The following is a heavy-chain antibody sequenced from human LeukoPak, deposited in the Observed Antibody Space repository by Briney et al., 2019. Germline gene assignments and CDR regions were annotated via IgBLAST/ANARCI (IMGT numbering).Heavy chain of an antibody. CDR3: ASDRSQRAYSYGPDGE. CDR1: GFTFSSYA. Sequence: PGRSLRLSCAASGFTFSSYAMHWVRQAPGKGLEWVAVISYDGSNKFYADSVKGRFTISRDNSKNTLFLQMNSLRAEDTAVYYCASDRSQRAYSYGPDGEWGQGTLVTVSS. CDR2: ISYDGSNK. V-gene: IGHV3-30*01. D-gene: IGHD5-18*01. J-gene: IGHJ4*02.